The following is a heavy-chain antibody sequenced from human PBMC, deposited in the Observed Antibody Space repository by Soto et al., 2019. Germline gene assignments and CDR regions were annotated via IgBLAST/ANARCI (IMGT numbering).Heavy chain of an antibody. Sequence: ASVKVSCKASGYTFTGYYLHWVRQAPGQGLEWMGWINPNSGGTNYAQKFQGCVTMTRDTSISTAYMELSRLRSDDTAVYYCARSGVAAARIGYNWFDPWGQGTLVTVSS. CDR3: ARSGVAAARIGYNWFDP. CDR2: INPNSGGT. V-gene: IGHV1-2*04. J-gene: IGHJ5*02. CDR1: GYTFTGYY. D-gene: IGHD2-2*01.